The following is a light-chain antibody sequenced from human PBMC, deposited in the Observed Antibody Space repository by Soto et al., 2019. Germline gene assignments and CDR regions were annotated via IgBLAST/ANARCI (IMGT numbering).Light chain of an antibody. V-gene: IGKV3-20*01. J-gene: IGKJ3*01. Sequence: EIVLTQSPGSLSLSPGERATLSCGASQSISSTYIAWYQQKRGQAPRLLIFGASSRATGIPDRFSGSGSGTDFSLTISRLEPEDSAVYFCQQYVRSPYTFGPGTKVDIK. CDR1: QSISSTY. CDR2: GAS. CDR3: QQYVRSPYT.